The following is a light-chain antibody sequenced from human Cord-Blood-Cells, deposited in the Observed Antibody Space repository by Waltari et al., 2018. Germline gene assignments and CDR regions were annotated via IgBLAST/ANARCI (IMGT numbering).Light chain of an antibody. CDR2: AAS. J-gene: IGKJ1*01. CDR1: QGISSY. V-gene: IGKV1-9*01. Sequence: IKLTQSPSSLSASVGDRVTITCRASQGISSYLAWYQQKPGKAPKLLIYAASTLQSGVPSRFSGSGSGTDFTLTISSLQPEDFATYYCQQLNSYPTFGQGTKVEIK. CDR3: QQLNSYPT.